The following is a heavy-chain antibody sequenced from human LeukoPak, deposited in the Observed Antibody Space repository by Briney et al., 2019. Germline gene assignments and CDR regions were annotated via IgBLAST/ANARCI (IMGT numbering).Heavy chain of an antibody. CDR1: GDSVSSSRAT. CDR3: ARGSKGSSPYWYFDL. CDR2: TYYRSKWYD. Sequence: SQTPSLTCALSGDSVSSSRATCNWIRQSPSRGLEWLGRTYYRSKWYDDYAVSVKSRITISPDTSKNHFSLQLNSVTPEDTAVYYCARGSKGSSPYWYFDLWGRGTLVTVSS. D-gene: IGHD6-13*01. J-gene: IGHJ2*01. V-gene: IGHV6-1*01.